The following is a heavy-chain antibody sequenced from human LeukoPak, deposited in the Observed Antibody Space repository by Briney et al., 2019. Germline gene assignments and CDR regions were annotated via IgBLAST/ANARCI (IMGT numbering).Heavy chain of an antibody. CDR3: AREHRGYSYGYRSYYYYYMDV. D-gene: IGHD5-18*01. Sequence: SETLSLTCTVSGGSISSYYWGWIRQPPGKGLEWIGSIYHSGSTYYNPSLKSRVTISVDTSKNQFSLKLSSVTAADTAVYYCAREHRGYSYGYRSYYYYYMDVWGKGTTVTVSS. CDR2: IYHSGST. J-gene: IGHJ6*03. V-gene: IGHV4-38-2*02. CDR1: GGSISSYY.